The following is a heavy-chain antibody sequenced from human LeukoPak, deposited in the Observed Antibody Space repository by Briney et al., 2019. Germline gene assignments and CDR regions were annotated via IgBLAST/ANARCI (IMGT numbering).Heavy chain of an antibody. V-gene: IGHV4-39*07. Sequence: SETLSLTCTVSGGSVTSSSHYWGWIRQPPGKGLEWIASIYYSGDDYYNPSLKSRATIFVDTSKNQFSLKLRSVTAAETAVYFCARGLFRGVRTDPYYHYYMDVWGKGTTVTVSS. CDR1: GGSVTSSSHY. J-gene: IGHJ6*03. D-gene: IGHD3-10*01. CDR2: IYYSGDD. CDR3: ARGLFRGVRTDPYYHYYMDV.